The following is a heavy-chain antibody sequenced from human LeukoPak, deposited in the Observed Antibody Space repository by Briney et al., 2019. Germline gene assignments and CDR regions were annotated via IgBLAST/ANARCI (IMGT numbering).Heavy chain of an antibody. CDR2: IKQDESEK. V-gene: IGHV3-7*01. CDR1: GGSISSSSYY. CDR3: ARAASGWYND. Sequence: ETLSLTCTVSGGSISSSSYYWGWVRQAPGKGLEWVANIKQDESEKYYVDSVKGRFTISRDNAKNSLYLQMNSLRAEDTAVYYCARAASGWYNDWGQGTLVTVSS. J-gene: IGHJ4*02. D-gene: IGHD6-19*01.